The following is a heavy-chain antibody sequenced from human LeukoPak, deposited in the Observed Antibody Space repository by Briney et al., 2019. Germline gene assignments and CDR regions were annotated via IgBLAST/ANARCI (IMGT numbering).Heavy chain of an antibody. V-gene: IGHV5-51*01. CDR1: GYSFTTHW. Sequence: GESLKISCKGSGYSFTTHWIGWVRQLPGKGPEWMGLIFPGDSETIYSPSFQGQVTLSADKSINTAYLQWSSLKASDTAMYYCATSESQTRFDYWGQGTLVTVSS. D-gene: IGHD1/OR15-1a*01. CDR3: ATSESQTRFDY. J-gene: IGHJ4*02. CDR2: IFPGDSET.